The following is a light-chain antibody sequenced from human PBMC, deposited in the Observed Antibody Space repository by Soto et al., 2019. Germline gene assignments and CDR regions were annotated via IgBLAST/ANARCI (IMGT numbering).Light chain of an antibody. CDR1: QGISTY. Sequence: DIQMTQSPSSLSASVGDRVTITCRASQGISTYLAWYQQKPGKVPKLLIYDASTLQSGGPSRFSGSGSGTDFTLTISSLQPEDFSTYYCQKYNSAPWTFGQGTKVEIK. V-gene: IGKV1-27*01. CDR2: DAS. CDR3: QKYNSAPWT. J-gene: IGKJ1*01.